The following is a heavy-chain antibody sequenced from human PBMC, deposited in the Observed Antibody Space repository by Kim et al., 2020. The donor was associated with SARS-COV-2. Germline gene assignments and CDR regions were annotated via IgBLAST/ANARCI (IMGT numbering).Heavy chain of an antibody. Sequence: SVKVSCKASGFTLTGSTVQWVRQARGQRLEWIGWVVVGTGNTNYAQKFQGRVTITRDMSSNTAYMDLSSLTSEDTAVYYCAAGLQSGIMGTISWGRGTLVTVSS. CDR2: VVVGTGNT. CDR3: AAGLQSGIMGTIS. D-gene: IGHD1-26*01. CDR1: GFTLTGST. V-gene: IGHV1-58*01. J-gene: IGHJ5*02.